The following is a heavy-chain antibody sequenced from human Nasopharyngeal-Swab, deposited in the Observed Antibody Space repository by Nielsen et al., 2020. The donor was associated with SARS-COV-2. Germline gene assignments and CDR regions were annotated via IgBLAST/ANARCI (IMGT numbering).Heavy chain of an antibody. V-gene: IGHV1-2*06. J-gene: IGHJ4*02. CDR3: VKDGQPPGP. CDR1: GYISIGYY. D-gene: IGHD3/OR15-3a*01. CDR2: INPNTGDT. Sequence: ASVKVSCKASGYISIGYYMHWVRQAPGQGLEWMGRINPNTGDTNYAQKFQGRVSMTRDTALTSVYMELTGLTSDDTAVYFCVKDGQPPGPWGQGTLVTVSS.